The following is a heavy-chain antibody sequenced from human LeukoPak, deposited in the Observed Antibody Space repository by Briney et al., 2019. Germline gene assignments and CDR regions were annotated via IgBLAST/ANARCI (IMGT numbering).Heavy chain of an antibody. J-gene: IGHJ4*02. D-gene: IGHD1-26*01. CDR3: AKGKVNHLGAFDY. V-gene: IGHV3-23*01. Sequence: PGGSLRLSCAASGFTLSAYAMSWVGQAQGKGLEGVSCIDATGGGIYYADSVRGRFIISRDNSKKMVYLQMDSLRTEDTAIYYCAKGKVNHLGAFDYWGQGTLVAVSS. CDR1: GFTLSAYA. CDR2: IDATGGGI.